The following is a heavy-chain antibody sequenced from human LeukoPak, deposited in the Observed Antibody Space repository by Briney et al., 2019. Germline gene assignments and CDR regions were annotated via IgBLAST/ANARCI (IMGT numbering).Heavy chain of an antibody. CDR3: ARHVRSSGWYVDNWFDP. D-gene: IGHD6-19*01. V-gene: IGHV4-39*01. Sequence: SETLSLTCTVSGGSISSSSYYWGWIRQPPGKGLEWIGSIYYSGTTYYNPSLKSRVTMSVDTSKNQFSLKLSSVTASDTSVYYCARHVRSSGWYVDNWFDPWGQGTLVTVSS. CDR2: IYYSGTT. CDR1: GGSISSSSYY. J-gene: IGHJ5*02.